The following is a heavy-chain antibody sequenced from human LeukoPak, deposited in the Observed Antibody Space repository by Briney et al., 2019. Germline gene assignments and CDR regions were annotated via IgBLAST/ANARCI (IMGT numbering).Heavy chain of an antibody. J-gene: IGHJ4*02. CDR1: GLTFSNAW. CDR2: IKSKLVGGKT. D-gene: IGHD3-10*01. Sequence: GGSLRLSCAASGLTFSNAWMSWVRQAPGKGLEWVGRIKSKLVGGKTDYAAPVRGRFTISRDDSINTLYLQMNSLKTEDTAVYYCTTWGLYGSGSPFDYWGQGALVTVSS. CDR3: TTWGLYGSGSPFDY. V-gene: IGHV3-15*01.